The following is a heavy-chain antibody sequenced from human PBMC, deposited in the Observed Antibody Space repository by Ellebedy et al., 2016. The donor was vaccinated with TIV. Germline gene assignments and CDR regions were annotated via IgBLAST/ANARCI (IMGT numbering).Heavy chain of an antibody. V-gene: IGHV3-30*18. CDR3: AKEIQLWQGLTDY. J-gene: IGHJ4*02. D-gene: IGHD5-18*01. CDR2: ISYDGSNK. Sequence: GESLKISCAASGFTFSSYGMHWVRQAPGKGLEWVAVISYDGSNKYYADSVKGRFTISRDNSKNTLYLQMNSLRAEDTAVYYCAKEIQLWQGLTDYWGQGTLVTVSS. CDR1: GFTFSSYG.